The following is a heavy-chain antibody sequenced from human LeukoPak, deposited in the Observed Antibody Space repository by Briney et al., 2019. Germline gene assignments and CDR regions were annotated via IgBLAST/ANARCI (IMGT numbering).Heavy chain of an antibody. V-gene: IGHV4-39*01. CDR1: GGSISSSSYY. CDR2: IYYSGST. CDR3: ARYLNWFDP. J-gene: IGHJ5*02. Sequence: SETLSLTCTVSGGSISSSSYYWGWIRQPPGKGLEWIGSIYYSGSTYYNPSLKSRVTISVDTSKNQFSLKLSSVTAADTAVYYCARYLNWFDPWGQGTLVTVSS.